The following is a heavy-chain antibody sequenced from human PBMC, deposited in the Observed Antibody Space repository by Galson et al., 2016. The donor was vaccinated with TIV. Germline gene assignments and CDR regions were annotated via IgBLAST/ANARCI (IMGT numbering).Heavy chain of an antibody. CDR2: ISTDGSSA. D-gene: IGHD1-26*01. Sequence: LRLSCAASGFTFSSFWIHWVRQTPGKGLVWGSRISTDGSSANYADSVEGRFTISRDNAKNTVYLQMDSLRGDDTAVYYCARGLLGASVGFDIWGQGTMVTVSS. J-gene: IGHJ3*02. CDR1: GFTFSSFW. CDR3: ARGLLGASVGFDI. V-gene: IGHV3-74*01.